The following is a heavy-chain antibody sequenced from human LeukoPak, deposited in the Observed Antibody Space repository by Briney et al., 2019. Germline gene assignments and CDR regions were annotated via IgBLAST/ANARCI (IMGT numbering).Heavy chain of an antibody. CDR1: GYSFTAFY. V-gene: IGHV1-46*01. CDR2: INPSGGSA. CDR3: ARTGYSYDYYY. J-gene: IGHJ4*02. D-gene: IGHD5-18*01. Sequence: ASVKVSCKTSGYSFTAFYIHWVRQAPGQGLEWMGTINPSGGSASYAQKFQGRVTMTRDTSTSTVYMELSSLRFEDTAVYYCARTGYSYDYYYWGQGTLVTVSS.